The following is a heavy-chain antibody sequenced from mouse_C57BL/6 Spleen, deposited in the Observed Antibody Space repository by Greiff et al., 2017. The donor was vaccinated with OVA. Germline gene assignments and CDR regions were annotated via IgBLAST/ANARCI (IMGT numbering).Heavy chain of an antibody. J-gene: IGHJ3*01. CDR2: IDHNSGGT. CDR1: GYNFPRYW. D-gene: IGHD2-3*01. CDR3: AITGYDGYYGFAY. Sequence: QVQLQQPGAELVQPGASVKLSCKASGYNFPRYWMHWVNQRPGRGLEWIGRIDHNSGGTTYNEKFKSKATLTVDKPSITAYMELSSLTSEDSAVYYCAITGYDGYYGFAYWGQGTLVTVSA. V-gene: IGHV1-72*01.